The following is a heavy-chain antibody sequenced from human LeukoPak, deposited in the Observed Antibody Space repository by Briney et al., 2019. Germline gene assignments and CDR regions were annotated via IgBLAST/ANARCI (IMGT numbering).Heavy chain of an antibody. CDR3: ARDRGVTTRPRGYFDF. Sequence: GRSLRLSCAASGFTFSSYGMHWVRQAPGKGLEWVAVIWYDGSNKYYADSVKGRFTISRDNSKNTLYLQMNSLRAEDTAVYYCARDRGVTTRPRGYFDFWGQGTLVTVSS. V-gene: IGHV3-33*01. J-gene: IGHJ4*02. CDR1: GFTFSSYG. D-gene: IGHD1-1*01. CDR2: IWYDGSNK.